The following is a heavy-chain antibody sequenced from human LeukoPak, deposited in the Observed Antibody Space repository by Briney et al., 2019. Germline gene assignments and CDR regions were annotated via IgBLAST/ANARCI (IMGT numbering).Heavy chain of an antibody. V-gene: IGHV3-64D*06. CDR2: ISDNGRST. J-gene: IGHJ4*02. Sequence: GGSLRLSCSASGFSFRHNAMHWVRQAPGKGLEYVSGISDNGRSTYYADSVKGRFTTSRDNSKNTLWLQMSSIRPEDTAVYYCASTYHSDITGYYPFDSWGQGTLVTVSS. CDR3: ASTYHSDITGYYPFDS. D-gene: IGHD3-22*01. CDR1: GFSFRHNA.